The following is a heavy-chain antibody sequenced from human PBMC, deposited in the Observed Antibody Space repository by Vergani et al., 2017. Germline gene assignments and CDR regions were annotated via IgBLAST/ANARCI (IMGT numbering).Heavy chain of an antibody. V-gene: IGHV3-53*02. D-gene: IGHD2-2*01. Sequence: EVQLVETGGGLIQPGGSLRLSCAASGFTVSTNYMTWVRQAPGKGLEWVSIIYSDGSTYYADSVKGRFTISRDNYKNTLYLQMNSLRAEDTAVYYCARDSGVVPAAIGAFDVWGQGTMVTVSS. CDR2: IYSDGST. CDR1: GFTVSTNY. J-gene: IGHJ3*01. CDR3: ARDSGVVPAAIGAFDV.